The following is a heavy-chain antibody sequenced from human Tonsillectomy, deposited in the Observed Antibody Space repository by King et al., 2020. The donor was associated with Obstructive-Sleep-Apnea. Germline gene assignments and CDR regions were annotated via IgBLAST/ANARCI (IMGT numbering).Heavy chain of an antibody. Sequence: QLQESGPGLVKPSETLSLTCTVSGYSISSGYYWGWIRQPPGKGLEWIGSIYHSGSTYYNPSLKSRVTISVDTAKNQFSRKLSSVTAADTAVYYCARDCITIFGVDEEVDYCGQRTLVSVSS. CDR3: ARDCITIFGVDEEVDY. D-gene: IGHD3-3*01. CDR1: GYSISSGYY. V-gene: IGHV4-38-2*02. CDR2: IYHSGST. J-gene: IGHJ4*02.